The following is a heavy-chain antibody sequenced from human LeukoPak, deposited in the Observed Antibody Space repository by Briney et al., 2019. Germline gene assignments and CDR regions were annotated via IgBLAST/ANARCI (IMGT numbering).Heavy chain of an antibody. D-gene: IGHD3-3*01. V-gene: IGHV3-48*03. J-gene: IGHJ4*02. CDR1: GFTFSSFE. Sequence: GGSLRLSCAASGFTFSSFEMNWVRQAPGKGLEWVSYISSRGSTIYYADSVKGRFTISRDNAKNSLYLQMNSLRAEDTAVYYCAREAYYDFWSGYYRPYYFDYWGQGTLVTVSS. CDR2: ISSRGSTI. CDR3: AREAYYDFWSGYYRPYYFDY.